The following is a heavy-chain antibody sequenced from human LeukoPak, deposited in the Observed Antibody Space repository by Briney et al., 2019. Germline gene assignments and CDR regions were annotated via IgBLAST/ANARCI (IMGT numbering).Heavy chain of an antibody. V-gene: IGHV4-59*08. CDR2: IYYSGST. CDR3: ARGYCGGVCYLYYFDY. D-gene: IGHD2-21*02. CDR1: GGSISSYY. Sequence: SETLSLTCTVSGGSISSYYWSWIRQPPGKGLEWIGYIYYSGSTNYNPSLKSRVTISVDTSKNQFSLKLSSVTAADTAVYYCARGYCGGVCYLYYFDYWGQGTLVTVSS. J-gene: IGHJ4*02.